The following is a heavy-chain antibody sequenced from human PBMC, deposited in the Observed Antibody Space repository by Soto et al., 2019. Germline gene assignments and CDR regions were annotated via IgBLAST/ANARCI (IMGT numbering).Heavy chain of an antibody. V-gene: IGHV3-30*18. D-gene: IGHD3-9*01. CDR3: EKGGGFDWSPSGMDV. Sequence: QVQLVESGGGVVQPGRSLRLSCAASGFTFSSYGMHWVRQAPGKGLEWVAVISYDGSNKYYADSVKGRFTISRDNSKNTLYLQMNSLRAEDTAVYYCEKGGGFDWSPSGMDVWGQGTTVTVSS. CDR1: GFTFSSYG. CDR2: ISYDGSNK. J-gene: IGHJ6*02.